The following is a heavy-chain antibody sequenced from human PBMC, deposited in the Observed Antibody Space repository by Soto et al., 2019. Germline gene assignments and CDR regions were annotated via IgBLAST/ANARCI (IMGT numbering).Heavy chain of an antibody. CDR1: GGSISSGGYY. CDR3: ARDNMVRGSPGASYNWFDP. J-gene: IGHJ5*02. CDR2: IYYSGST. D-gene: IGHD3-10*01. V-gene: IGHV4-31*03. Sequence: SQTLSLTCTVSGGSISSGGYYWSWIRQHPGKGLEWIGYIYYSGSTYYNPSLKSRVTISVDTSKNQFSLKLSSVTAADTAVYYCARDNMVRGSPGASYNWFDPWGQGTLVTVSS.